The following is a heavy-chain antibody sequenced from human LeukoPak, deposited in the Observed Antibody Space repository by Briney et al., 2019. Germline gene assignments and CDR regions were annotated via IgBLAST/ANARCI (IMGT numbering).Heavy chain of an antibody. V-gene: IGHV3-23*01. CDR1: GFTFSNYV. Sequence: GGSLRLSCAASGFTFSNYVMNWVRQAPGTGLQWVSTISGSGSKTYYSGSVKGRFTISRDNSKNTLYLQMNSLRAEDTAVYYCAKDPRFDCSGGSCYPFGYWGQGTLVTVSS. CDR3: AKDPRFDCSGGSCYPFGY. J-gene: IGHJ4*02. D-gene: IGHD2-15*01. CDR2: ISGSGSKT.